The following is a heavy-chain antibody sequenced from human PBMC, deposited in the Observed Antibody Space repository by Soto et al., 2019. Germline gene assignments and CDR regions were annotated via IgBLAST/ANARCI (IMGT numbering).Heavy chain of an antibody. Sequence: GGSLRLSCAASGFTFSSYGMHWVRQAPGKGLEWVAVIWYDGSNKYYADSVKGRFTISRDNSKNTLYLQMNSLRAKDRAVYYCARDANFYYDFWSGTPGYFDYWGQGTLVTVSS. V-gene: IGHV3-33*01. CDR2: IWYDGSNK. D-gene: IGHD3-3*01. CDR3: ARDANFYYDFWSGTPGYFDY. J-gene: IGHJ4*02. CDR1: GFTFSSYG.